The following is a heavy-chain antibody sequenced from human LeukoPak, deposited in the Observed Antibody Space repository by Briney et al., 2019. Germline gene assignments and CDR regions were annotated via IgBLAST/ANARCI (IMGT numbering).Heavy chain of an antibody. D-gene: IGHD6-13*01. CDR3: AKGRSLHYYYYMDV. Sequence: PGGSLRLSCAASGFSFSSYWMSWVRQAPGKGLEWVSAISGSGGSTYYADSVKGRFTISRDNSKNTLYLQMNSLRAEDTAVYYCAKGRSLHYYYYMDVWGKGTTVTVSS. CDR2: ISGSGGST. CDR1: GFSFSSYW. V-gene: IGHV3-23*01. J-gene: IGHJ6*03.